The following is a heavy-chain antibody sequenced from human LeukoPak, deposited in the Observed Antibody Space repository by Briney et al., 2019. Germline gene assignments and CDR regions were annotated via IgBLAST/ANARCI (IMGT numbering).Heavy chain of an antibody. CDR3: ARREGRSASPFFFDS. Sequence: GASVKVSCKASGYTFTKYGLNWVRQAPGQGLQWMGWISCYNGHTHYAQNFQGRVTMTTDTSTNTAYMELRSLRSDDTAVYYCARREGRSASPFFFDSWGQGTLVTVSS. CDR1: GYTFTKYG. V-gene: IGHV1-18*01. J-gene: IGHJ4*02. D-gene: IGHD6-6*01. CDR2: ISCYNGHT.